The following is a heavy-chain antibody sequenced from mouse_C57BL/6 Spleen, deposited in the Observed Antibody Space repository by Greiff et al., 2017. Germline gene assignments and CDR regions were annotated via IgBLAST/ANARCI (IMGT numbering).Heavy chain of an antibody. Sequence: EVMLVESGGDLVKPGGSLKLSCAASGFTFSSYGLSWVRQTPDKRLEWVATISSGGSYTYYPDSVKGRFTISRDNAKNTLYLQMSSLKSEDTAMYYCARQLRPPTCAYWGQGTLVTVSA. CDR1: GFTFSSYG. D-gene: IGHD3-2*02. V-gene: IGHV5-6*01. J-gene: IGHJ3*01. CDR3: ARQLRPPTCAY. CDR2: ISSGGSYT.